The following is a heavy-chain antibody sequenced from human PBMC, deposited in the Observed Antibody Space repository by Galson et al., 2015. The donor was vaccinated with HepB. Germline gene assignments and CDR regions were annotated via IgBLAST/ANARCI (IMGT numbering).Heavy chain of an antibody. CDR2: IDPSDSYT. V-gene: IGHV5-10-1*01. D-gene: IGHD6-19*01. Sequence: QSGAEVKKPGESLRISCKGSGYRFTNYWISWVRQMPGKGLEWMGKIDPSDSYTNYSPSFQGHVTISADKSISTAYLQWSSLKASDTAMYYCASRSSGWYLGPAFDIWGQGTMVTASS. CDR3: ASRSSGWYLGPAFDI. CDR1: GYRFTNYW. J-gene: IGHJ3*02.